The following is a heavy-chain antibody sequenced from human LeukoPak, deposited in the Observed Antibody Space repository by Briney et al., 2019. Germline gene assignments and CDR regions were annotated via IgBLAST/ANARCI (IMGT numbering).Heavy chain of an antibody. CDR3: ARDLSGILQWLVHVY. CDR2: IYTSGST. J-gene: IGHJ4*02. CDR1: GGSISSGSYY. V-gene: IGHV4-61*02. Sequence: SQTLSLTCTVSGGSISSGSYYWSWIRQPAGKGLEWIGRIYTSGSTNYNPSLKSRVTISVDTSKNQFSLKLSSVTAADTAVYYCARDLSGILQWLVHVYWGQGTLVTGSS. D-gene: IGHD6-19*01.